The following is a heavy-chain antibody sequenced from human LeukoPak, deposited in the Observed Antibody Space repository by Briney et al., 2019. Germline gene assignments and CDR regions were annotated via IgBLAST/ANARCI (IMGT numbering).Heavy chain of an antibody. V-gene: IGHV3-23*01. D-gene: IGHD6-19*01. Sequence: GRSLRLSCAASGFTFSSYAMSWVRQAPGEGLEWVSAISGSGGSTYYADSVKGRFTISRDNSKNTLYLQMNSLRGEDTAVYYCAKDLGYSSGWYDFVFWGQGTLVTVSS. CDR3: AKDLGYSSGWYDFVF. CDR2: ISGSGGST. CDR1: GFTFSSYA. J-gene: IGHJ4*02.